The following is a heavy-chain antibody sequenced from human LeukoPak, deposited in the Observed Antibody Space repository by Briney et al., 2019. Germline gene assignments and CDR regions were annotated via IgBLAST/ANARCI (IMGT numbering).Heavy chain of an antibody. Sequence: TLSPTCPVPGGSLRRGRLYWRWVRQAPREGPGWVGRIYTSGSTNYNPSLKSRVTISVDTSKNQFSLKLSSVTAADTAVYYCAREGDGYNYVFDYWGQGTLVTVSS. D-gene: IGHD5-24*01. J-gene: IGHJ4*02. V-gene: IGHV4-61*02. CDR2: IYTSGST. CDR3: AREGDGYNYVFDY. CDR1: GGSLRRGRLY.